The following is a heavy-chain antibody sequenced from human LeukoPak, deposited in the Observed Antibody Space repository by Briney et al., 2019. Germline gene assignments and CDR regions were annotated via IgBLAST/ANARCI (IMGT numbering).Heavy chain of an antibody. D-gene: IGHD6-19*01. CDR2: ISSSGTA. CDR1: GGSITTSDFD. V-gene: IGHV4-39*07. J-gene: IGHJ4*02. CDR3: ARTGSGWYGTFDY. Sequence: PSETLSLTCTVSGGSITTSDFDWAWIRQPPGQGFEWIATISSSGTAYYYPSLMSRVTISVDTSKNQFSLKLSSVTAADTAVYYCARTGSGWYGTFDYWGQGTLVTVSS.